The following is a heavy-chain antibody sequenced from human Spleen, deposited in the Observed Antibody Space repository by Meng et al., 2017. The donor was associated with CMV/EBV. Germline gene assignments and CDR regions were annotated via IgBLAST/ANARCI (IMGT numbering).Heavy chain of an antibody. J-gene: IGHJ4*02. CDR3: ARESRDGIAAAPADY. Sequence: GESLKISCAASGFTFDDYGLSWVRQAPGKGLEWVSTINWTGGGTAYADSVKGRFTISRDNAKNSLYLQMNSLRAEDTAVYYCARESRDGIAAAPADYWGQGTLVTVSS. D-gene: IGHD6-13*01. CDR2: INWTGGGT. V-gene: IGHV3-20*04. CDR1: GFTFDDYG.